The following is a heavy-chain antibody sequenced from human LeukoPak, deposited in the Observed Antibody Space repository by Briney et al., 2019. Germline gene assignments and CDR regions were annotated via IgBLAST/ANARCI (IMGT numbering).Heavy chain of an antibody. J-gene: IGHJ3*02. CDR3: ARAWNSDDFWSGYYSSAFDI. CDR2: INPNSGGT. V-gene: IGHV1-2*02. Sequence: ASVNVSCKASGYTFTGYYMHWVRQAPGQGLEWMGWINPNSGGTNYAQKFQGRVTMTRDTSISTAYMELSRLRSDDTAVYYCARAWNSDDFWSGYYSSAFDIWGQGTMVTVSS. D-gene: IGHD3-3*01. CDR1: GYTFTGYY.